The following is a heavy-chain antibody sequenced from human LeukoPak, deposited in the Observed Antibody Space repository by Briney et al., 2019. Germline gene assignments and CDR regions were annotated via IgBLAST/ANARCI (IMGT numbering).Heavy chain of an antibody. V-gene: IGHV3-7*01. Sequence: TGGSLRLSCAASGFTFSSYSMNCVRQAPGKGLEWVANIMQDVSEQYYVDSVKGRFTISRDNDKNSLSLQMTSLRAKEPCVYYCASALMYYYGSETYFWFDPWGQGTLVTVSS. CDR1: GFTFSSYS. D-gene: IGHD3-10*01. J-gene: IGHJ5*02. CDR2: IMQDVSEQ. CDR3: ASALMYYYGSETYFWFDP.